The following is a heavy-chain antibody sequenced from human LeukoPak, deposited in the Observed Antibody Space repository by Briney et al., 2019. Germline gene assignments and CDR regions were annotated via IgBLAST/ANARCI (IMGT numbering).Heavy chain of an antibody. V-gene: IGHV1-18*01. CDR1: GYTFTIYG. J-gene: IGHJ4*02. CDR2: ISAYNGNT. CDR3: ARAPAGGSSGYDY. D-gene: IGHD3-22*01. Sequence: ASVTDSFMDSGYTFTIYGISWVRQAPGQGGEGMGWISAYNGNTNYAQQLQGRVTITTYPSPSTAYMELRSLRSDDTAVYYCARAPAGGSSGYDYWGQGTLVTVSS.